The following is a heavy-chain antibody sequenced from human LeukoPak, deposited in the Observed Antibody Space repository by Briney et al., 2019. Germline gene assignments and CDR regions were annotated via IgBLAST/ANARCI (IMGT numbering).Heavy chain of an antibody. J-gene: IGHJ3*02. Sequence: GGSLRLSCAAPGFTFSDYGMHWVRQAPGKGLEWVAFIRNDGSNYYHADSVKGRFTISRDNSKNTLYLQMNSLRAEDTAVYYCANWGQYCSSTSCLSAFDIWGQGTMVTVSS. CDR1: GFTFSDYG. CDR2: IRNDGSNY. D-gene: IGHD2-2*01. V-gene: IGHV3-30*02. CDR3: ANWGQYCSSTSCLSAFDI.